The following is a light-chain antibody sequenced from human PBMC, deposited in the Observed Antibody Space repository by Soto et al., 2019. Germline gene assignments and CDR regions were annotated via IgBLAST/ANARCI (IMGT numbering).Light chain of an antibody. CDR3: SSYTSSSTLGM. V-gene: IGLV2-14*01. CDR1: SSDVGGYNY. J-gene: IGLJ3*02. CDR2: DVI. Sequence: QSALTQPASVSGSPGQSITISCTGTSSDVGGYNYVSWYQQHPGKAPKLMIYDVINRPSGVSNRFSGSKSGNTASLTISGLQAEDEADYYCSSYTSSSTLGMFGGGTKVTVL.